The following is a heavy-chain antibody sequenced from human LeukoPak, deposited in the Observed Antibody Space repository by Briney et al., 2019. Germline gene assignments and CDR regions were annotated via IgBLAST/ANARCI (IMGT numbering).Heavy chain of an antibody. CDR2: INHSGST. J-gene: IGHJ5*02. CDR1: GGSFSGYY. Sequence: PSETLSLTCAVYGGSFSGYYWSWIRQPPGKGLEWIGEINHSGSTNYNPSLKSRVTIPVDTSKNQFSLKLSSVTAADTAVYYCARRYCSSTSCPDWFDPWGQGTLVTVSS. D-gene: IGHD2-2*01. V-gene: IGHV4-34*01. CDR3: ARRYCSSTSCPDWFDP.